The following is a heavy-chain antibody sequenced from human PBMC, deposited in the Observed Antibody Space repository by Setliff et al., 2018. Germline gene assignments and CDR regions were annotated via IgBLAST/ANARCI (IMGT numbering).Heavy chain of an antibody. V-gene: IGHV1-2*02. CDR3: ARDLLERGWFGELLSSINWFDP. J-gene: IGHJ5*02. CDR2: INPNNGDT. Sequence: ASVKVSCKPSGYTFTGYYLHWVRQTPGQGLEWMGWINPNNGDTNYAQKFQGRVTMTRDTSISTAYMELNRLLSDDTAMYYCARDLLERGWFGELLSSINWFDPWGQGTLVTVSS. CDR1: GYTFTGYY. D-gene: IGHD3-10*01.